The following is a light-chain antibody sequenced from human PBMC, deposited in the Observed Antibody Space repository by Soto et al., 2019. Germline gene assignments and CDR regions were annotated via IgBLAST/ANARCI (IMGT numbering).Light chain of an antibody. CDR3: QQYNNWPPWT. V-gene: IGKV3-20*01. Sequence: EIVLTQSPGTLSLSPGERATLSCRASQSINSRYLAWYQQKPGQAPRLLIYGASSRATGIPDRFSGSGSGTDFTLTISRLEPEDFAVYYCQQYNNWPPWTFGQGTKVEIK. J-gene: IGKJ1*01. CDR2: GAS. CDR1: QSINSRY.